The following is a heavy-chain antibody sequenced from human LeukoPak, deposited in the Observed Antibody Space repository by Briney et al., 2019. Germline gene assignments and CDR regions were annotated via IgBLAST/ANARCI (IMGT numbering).Heavy chain of an antibody. D-gene: IGHD3-10*01. J-gene: IGHJ4*02. CDR1: GGSISSSSYY. CDR2: IYYSGSGST. CDR3: ARHPYYYGSGSYDPFDY. V-gene: IGHV4-39*01. Sequence: SETLSLTCTVSGGSISSSSYYWGRIRQPPGKGLEWSGSIYYSGSGSTYYNPSLKSRVPISVDMSKNPFSLKLSSVTAADTAVYYCARHPYYYGSGSYDPFDYWGQGTLVTVSS.